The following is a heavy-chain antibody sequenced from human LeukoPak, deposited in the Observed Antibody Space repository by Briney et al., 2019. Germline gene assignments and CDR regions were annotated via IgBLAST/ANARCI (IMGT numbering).Heavy chain of an antibody. V-gene: IGHV4-30-4*08. D-gene: IGHD1-7*01. Sequence: SETLSLTCTVSGGSISSGDYYWSWIRQPPGKGLEWIGYIYYSGSTYYNPSLKSRVTISVDTSKNQFSLKLSSVTAADTAVYYCARARGYNWNYSFDYWGQGTLVTVSS. J-gene: IGHJ4*02. CDR1: GGSISSGDYY. CDR3: ARARGYNWNYSFDY. CDR2: IYYSGST.